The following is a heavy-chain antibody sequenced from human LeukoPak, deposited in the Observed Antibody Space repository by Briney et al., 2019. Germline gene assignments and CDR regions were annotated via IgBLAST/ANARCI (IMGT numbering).Heavy chain of an antibody. CDR3: ARDATIAAAGPGYFDY. J-gene: IGHJ4*02. Sequence: SETLFLTCTVSGGSISSGGYYWSWIRQHPGKGLDWIGYFYYSGSTYYNPSLKSRVTISVDTSKNQFSLKLSSVTAADTAVYYCARDATIAAAGPGYFDYWGQGTLVTVSS. CDR2: FYYSGST. V-gene: IGHV4-31*03. CDR1: GGSISSGGYY. D-gene: IGHD6-13*01.